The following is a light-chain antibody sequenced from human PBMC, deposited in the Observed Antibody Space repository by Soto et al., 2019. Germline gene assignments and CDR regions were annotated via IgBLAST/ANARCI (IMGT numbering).Light chain of an antibody. Sequence: EIVLTQSPGTLSLSPGQRATLSCRASQSITSKFVAWYQQRPGQPPRLLIYAASTRATGIPDRFNGSGSETDFTLTISRLEPEDFAVYYCQQYGGSPTLAFGGETKVEI. CDR2: AAS. CDR1: QSITSKF. V-gene: IGKV3-20*01. CDR3: QQYGGSPTLA. J-gene: IGKJ4*01.